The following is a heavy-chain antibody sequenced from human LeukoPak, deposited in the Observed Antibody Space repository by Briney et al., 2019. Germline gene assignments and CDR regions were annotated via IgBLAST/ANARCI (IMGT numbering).Heavy chain of an antibody. D-gene: IGHD4-23*01. CDR2: IYYSGST. J-gene: IGHJ4*02. V-gene: IGHV4-39*07. CDR3: ARAVGTSRNFFDY. Sequence: SETLSLTCTVSGGSISSSSYYWGWIRQPPGKGLEWIGSIYYSGSTYYNPSLKSRVTISVDTSKNQFSLKLSSVTAADTAVYYCARAVGTSRNFFDYWGQGTLVTVSS. CDR1: GGSISSSSYY.